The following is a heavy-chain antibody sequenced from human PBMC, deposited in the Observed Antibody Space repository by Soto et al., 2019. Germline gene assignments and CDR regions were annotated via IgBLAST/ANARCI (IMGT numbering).Heavy chain of an antibody. J-gene: IGHJ6*03. Sequence: PSETLSLTCTVSGGSISSSGYYWSWIRQHPGKGLEWIGYIYYSGNTYYNPSLKSRVTISVDTSKNQFSLKLSSVTAADTAVYYCARGDLWFGEPAVLPPALYYYYYMDVWGKGTTVTVSS. CDR3: ARGDLWFGEPAVLPPALYYYYYMDV. CDR2: IYYSGNT. V-gene: IGHV4-31*03. D-gene: IGHD3-10*01. CDR1: GGSISSSGYY.